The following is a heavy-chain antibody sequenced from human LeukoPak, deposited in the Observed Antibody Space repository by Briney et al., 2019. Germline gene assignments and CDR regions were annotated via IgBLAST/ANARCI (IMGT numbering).Heavy chain of an antibody. CDR2: IGSSSSTI. V-gene: IGHV3-48*01. CDR3: ASFTVTTRILEGTLVDC. D-gene: IGHD4-17*01. J-gene: IGHJ4*02. CDR1: GFTFSSYS. Sequence: GGSLRLSCAASGFTFSSYSMNWVRQAPGKGLEWVSYIGSSSSTIYYADSVKGRFTISRDNAKNSLYLQMNSLRAEDTAVYYCASFTVTTRILEGTLVDCWGQGTLVTVSS.